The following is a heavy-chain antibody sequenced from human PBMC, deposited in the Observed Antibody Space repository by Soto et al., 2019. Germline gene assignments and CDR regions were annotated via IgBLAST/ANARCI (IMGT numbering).Heavy chain of an antibody. CDR2: ITGSGGST. CDR1: GFAFRDFA. CDR3: AKGSVQLVRGVILNFDY. J-gene: IGHJ4*02. V-gene: IGHV3-23*01. Sequence: PGGSLRLSCAGSGFAFRDFAMIWVRQAPGKGLEWVSAITGSGGSTYYADSVKGRFSISRDNSKNTMYLQMNSLRAEDTAVYYCAKGSVQLVRGVILNFDYWGQGS. D-gene: IGHD3-10*01.